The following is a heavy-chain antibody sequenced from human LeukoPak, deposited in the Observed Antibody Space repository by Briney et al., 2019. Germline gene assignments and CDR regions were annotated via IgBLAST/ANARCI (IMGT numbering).Heavy chain of an antibody. CDR3: ARVRGHDGFYYYYYYMDV. CDR1: GGSISSYY. CDR2: IYYSGST. V-gene: IGHV4-59*01. J-gene: IGHJ6*03. D-gene: IGHD1-1*01. Sequence: PSETLSLTCTVSGGSISSYYWSWIRQPPGKGLEWIGYIYYSGSTNYNPSLKSRVTISVDTSKNQFSLKLSSVTAADTAVYYCARVRGHDGFYYYYYYMDVWGKGTTVTVSS.